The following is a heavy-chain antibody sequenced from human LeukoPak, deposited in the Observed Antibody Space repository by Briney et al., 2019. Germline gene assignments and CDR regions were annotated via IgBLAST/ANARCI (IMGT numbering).Heavy chain of an antibody. V-gene: IGHV3-72*01. CDR2: TRNKANSYTT. Sequence: QAGGSLRLSCAASGFTFSDHYMDWVRQAPGKGLEWVGRTRNKANSYTTEYAASVKGRFTISRDDSKNSLYLQMNSLKTEDTAVYYCARSPGSSWYYFDYWGQGTLVTVSS. CDR3: ARSPGSSWYYFDY. J-gene: IGHJ4*02. D-gene: IGHD6-13*01. CDR1: GFTFSDHY.